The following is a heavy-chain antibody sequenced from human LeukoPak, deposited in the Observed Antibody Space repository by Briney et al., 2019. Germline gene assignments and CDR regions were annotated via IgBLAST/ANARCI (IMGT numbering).Heavy chain of an antibody. Sequence: ASVKVSCKASGYTFTSYGISWVRQAPGQGLEWMGWISAYNGNTNYAQKLQGRVTMTTDTSTSTAYVELRSLRSDDTAVYYCASLGAYYDSSGVDYWGQGALVTVSS. CDR2: ISAYNGNT. V-gene: IGHV1-18*01. J-gene: IGHJ4*02. D-gene: IGHD3-22*01. CDR1: GYTFTSYG. CDR3: ASLGAYYDSSGVDY.